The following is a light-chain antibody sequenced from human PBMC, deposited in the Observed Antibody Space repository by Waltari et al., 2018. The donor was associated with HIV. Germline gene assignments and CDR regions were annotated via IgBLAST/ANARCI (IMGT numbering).Light chain of an antibody. J-gene: IGLJ3*02. Sequence: QSALTQPASVSGSPGQSITISCTGTSSDLRIYNSVSWYQHHPGKAPTVLIYEVSNRPSGVSSRFSGSISANTASLTISGLQAEDDAVYFCASYISSSSPEFGGGTKVTVL. V-gene: IGLV2-14*01. CDR1: SSDLRIYNS. CDR2: EVS. CDR3: ASYISSSSPE.